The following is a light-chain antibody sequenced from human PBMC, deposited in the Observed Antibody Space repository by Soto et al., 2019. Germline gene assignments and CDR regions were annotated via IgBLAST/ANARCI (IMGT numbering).Light chain of an antibody. Sequence: DIQLTQSPFFLSASVGDRVTITCRASQAITNNLAWYQQKPGKPPNRLIYQESTLQSGVPSRFSGSKSGTQFTLTIDSLQPEDFATYYCQQVKSYPRTFGGGTKVEIK. CDR3: QQVKSYPRT. CDR1: QAITNN. J-gene: IGKJ4*01. CDR2: QES. V-gene: IGKV1-9*01.